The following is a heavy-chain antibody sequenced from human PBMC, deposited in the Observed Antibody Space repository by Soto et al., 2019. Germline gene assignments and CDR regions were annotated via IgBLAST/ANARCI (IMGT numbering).Heavy chain of an antibody. Sequence: PGGSLRLSCAASGFTFSSYWMSWVRQAPGKGLEWVANIKQDGSEKYYVDSVKGRFTISRDNAKNSLYLQMNSLRAEDTAVYYCARDKRNYDFWRGILDVWGQGTTVTVSS. J-gene: IGHJ6*02. CDR1: GFTFSSYW. D-gene: IGHD3-3*01. CDR2: IKQDGSEK. CDR3: ARDKRNYDFWRGILDV. V-gene: IGHV3-7*01.